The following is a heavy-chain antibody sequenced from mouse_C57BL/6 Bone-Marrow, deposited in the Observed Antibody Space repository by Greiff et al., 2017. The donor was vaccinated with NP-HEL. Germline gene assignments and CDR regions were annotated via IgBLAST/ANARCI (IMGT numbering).Heavy chain of an antibody. V-gene: IGHV5-12*01. CDR2: ISNGGGST. CDR3: ARRGYYYGSSLSYAMDY. CDR1: GFTFSDYY. J-gene: IGHJ4*01. Sequence: EVQLQQSGGGLVQPGGSLKLSCAASGFTFSDYYMYWVRQTPEKRLEWVAYISNGGGSTYYPDTVKGRFTISRDNAKNTLYLQMSRLKSEDTAMYYCARRGYYYGSSLSYAMDYWGQGTSVTVSS. D-gene: IGHD1-1*01.